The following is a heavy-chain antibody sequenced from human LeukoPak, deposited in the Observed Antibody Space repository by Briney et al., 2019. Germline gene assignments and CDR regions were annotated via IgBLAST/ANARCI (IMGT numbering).Heavy chain of an antibody. Sequence: SETLSLTCNVSGGSISSSSYYWGWIRQPPGKGLEWIGSMYYGGSTYYNPSLKSRVTISVDTSKNQFSLKLSSVTASDTAVYYCARRGPSGRSLDYWGQGTLVTVSS. CDR2: MYYGGST. D-gene: IGHD1-26*01. J-gene: IGHJ4*02. CDR3: ARRGPSGRSLDY. V-gene: IGHV4-39*01. CDR1: GGSISSSSYY.